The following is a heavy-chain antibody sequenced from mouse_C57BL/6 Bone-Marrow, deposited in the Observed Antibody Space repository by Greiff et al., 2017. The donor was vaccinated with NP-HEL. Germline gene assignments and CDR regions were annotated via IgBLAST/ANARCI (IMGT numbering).Heavy chain of an antibody. CDR2: IWWDDDK. CDR3: ARPNPFITTVVNFDY. CDR1: GFSLSTFGMG. Sequence: QVTLKVCGPGILQPSQTLSLTCSFSGFSLSTFGMGVGWIRQPSGKGLEWLAHIWWDDDKYYNPALKSRLTISKDTSKNQVFLRIANVDTADTATYYCARPNPFITTVVNFDYWGQGTTLTVSS. J-gene: IGHJ2*01. D-gene: IGHD1-1*01. V-gene: IGHV8-8*01.